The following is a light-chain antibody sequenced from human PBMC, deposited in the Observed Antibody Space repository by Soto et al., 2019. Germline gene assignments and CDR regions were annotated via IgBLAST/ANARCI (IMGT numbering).Light chain of an antibody. Sequence: QSALTQPASVSGSPGQSITISCTGTSSDVGNYNLVSWYQQYPGKAPKLMIYEGGKRPSGVSNRFSGSKSDNTASLTISGLQAEDEADYYCCSFALRSTLIFGGGTKLTVL. V-gene: IGLV2-23*01. CDR1: SSDVGNYNL. CDR2: EGG. J-gene: IGLJ2*01. CDR3: CSFALRSTLI.